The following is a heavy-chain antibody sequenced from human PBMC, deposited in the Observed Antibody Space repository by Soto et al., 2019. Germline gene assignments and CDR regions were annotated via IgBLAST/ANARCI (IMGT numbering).Heavy chain of an antibody. CDR2: IFYSGST. CDR3: ARHSFGELLYAFHM. V-gene: IGHV4-39*01. D-gene: IGHD3-10*01. J-gene: IGHJ3*02. Sequence: QSQLQESGPGLVKPSESLSLTCSVSGDSISRTNDYWAWIRQPPGKGLEWIGSIFYSGSTFYSPSRKRRVTISVDTSKNQFSLKLSSVTAADMAVYYCARHSFGELLYAFHMWGQGTMVIVSS. CDR1: GDSISRTNDY.